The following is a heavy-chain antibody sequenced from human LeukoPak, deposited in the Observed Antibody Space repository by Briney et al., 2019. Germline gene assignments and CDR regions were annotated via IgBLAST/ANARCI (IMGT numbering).Heavy chain of an antibody. Sequence: GASVKVSCKASGYTFTSYYMHWVRQAPGQGLEWMGWINPNSGGTNYAQKFQGRVTMTRDTSISTAYMELSRLRSDDTAVYYCARGGGYSQITRFDYWGQGTLVTVSS. CDR2: INPNSGGT. J-gene: IGHJ4*02. CDR3: ARGGGYSQITRFDY. V-gene: IGHV1-2*02. CDR1: GYTFTSYY. D-gene: IGHD5-18*01.